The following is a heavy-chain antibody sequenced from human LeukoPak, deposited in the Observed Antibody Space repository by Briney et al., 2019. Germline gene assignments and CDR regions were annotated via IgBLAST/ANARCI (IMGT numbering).Heavy chain of an antibody. V-gene: IGHV4-59*12. CDR3: ARSPLYSGYDYFDY. CDR1: GGSINSYY. J-gene: IGHJ4*02. CDR2: IYYSGST. D-gene: IGHD5-12*01. Sequence: SETLSLTCTVSGGSINSYYWSWIRQPPGKGLEWIGYIYYSGSTNYNPSLKSRVTISVDTSKNQFSLKLSSVTAADTAVYYCARSPLYSGYDYFDYWGQGTLVTVSS.